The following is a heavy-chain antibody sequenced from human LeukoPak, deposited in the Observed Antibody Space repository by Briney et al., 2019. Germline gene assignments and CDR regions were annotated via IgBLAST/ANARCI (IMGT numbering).Heavy chain of an antibody. CDR3: AKAADDYAGY. CDR2: IKQDETEK. D-gene: IGHD4-17*01. Sequence: PGGSLRLSCTASGFTFSNFWMGWVRQAPGKGLEWVANIKQDETEKFYLGSVKGRFTISRDNSKNTLYLQMNSLRAEDTAVYYCAKAADDYAGYWGQGTLVTVSS. CDR1: GFTFSNFW. J-gene: IGHJ4*02. V-gene: IGHV3-7*03.